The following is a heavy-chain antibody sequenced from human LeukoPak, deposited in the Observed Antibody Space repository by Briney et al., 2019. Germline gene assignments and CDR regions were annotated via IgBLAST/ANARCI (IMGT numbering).Heavy chain of an antibody. CDR2: IIPIFGTA. J-gene: IGHJ5*02. V-gene: IGHV1-69*13. CDR3: ARGLMFGTPSEFDP. CDR1: GGTFISYA. Sequence: GASVKVSCKASGGTFISYAISWVRQAPGQGLEWMGGIIPIFGTANYAQKFQGRVTITADESTSTAYMELSSLRSEDTAVYYCARGLMFGTPSEFDPWGQGTLVTVSS. D-gene: IGHD3-10*02.